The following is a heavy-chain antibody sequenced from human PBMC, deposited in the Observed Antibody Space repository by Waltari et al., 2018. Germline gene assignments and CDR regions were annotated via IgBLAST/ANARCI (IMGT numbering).Heavy chain of an antibody. CDR2: INHSGST. J-gene: IGHJ4*02. CDR1: GGSFSGYY. V-gene: IGHV4-34*01. Sequence: QVQLQQWGAGLLKPSETLSLTCAVYGGSFSGYYWSWIRQPPGKGLEWIGEINHSGSTNYTPSRKSRVTISVDTSKNQFCRKLSSVTAADTAVYYGAREPIFGVVITTGVFDYWGQGTLVTVSS. D-gene: IGHD3-3*01. CDR3: AREPIFGVVITTGVFDY.